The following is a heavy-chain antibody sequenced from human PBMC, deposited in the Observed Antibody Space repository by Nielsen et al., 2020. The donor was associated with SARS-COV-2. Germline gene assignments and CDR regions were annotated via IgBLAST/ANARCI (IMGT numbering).Heavy chain of an antibody. J-gene: IGHJ4*02. CDR2: IYYSGST. V-gene: IGHV4-30-4*01. CDR3: ARGSATDSSGYYYSPPYFDY. Sequence: SETLSLTCAVYGGSLSGSYWSWIRQPPGKGLEWIGYIYYSGSTYYNPSLKSRVTISVDTSKNQFSLKLSSVTAADTAVYYCARGSATDSSGYYYSPPYFDYWGQGTLVTVSS. CDR1: GGSLSGSY. D-gene: IGHD3-22*01.